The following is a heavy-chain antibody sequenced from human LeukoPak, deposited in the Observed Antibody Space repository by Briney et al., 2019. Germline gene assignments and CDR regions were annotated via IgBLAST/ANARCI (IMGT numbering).Heavy chain of an antibody. J-gene: IGHJ4*02. CDR1: GGSISSGNW. CDR3: ARVTVAAGIWSFAY. D-gene: IGHD6-13*01. CDR2: IYHSGST. V-gene: IGHV4-4*02. Sequence: SGTLSLTCAVSGGSISSGNWWSWVRQAPGKGLEWIGEIYHSGSTNYNPSLKSRVTISVDKSKSQFSLNLSSMTAADTAVYYCARVTVAAGIWSFAYWGQGTLVTVSS.